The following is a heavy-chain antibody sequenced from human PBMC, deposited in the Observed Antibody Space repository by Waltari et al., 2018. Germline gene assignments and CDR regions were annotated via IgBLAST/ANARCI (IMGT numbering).Heavy chain of an antibody. Sequence: QVQLQESGPGQVKPSETLSLTCTVTNGSITSFFWNWIRQSPGKGLEWIWYIYYSGITDYNPSLKSRVTISVDTAKNQFSLRLNSVTAADTGVYYCARWRIHHTSNWFDPWGQGTLVTVSS. CDR2: IYYSGIT. CDR1: NGSITSFF. CDR3: ARWRIHHTSNWFDP. J-gene: IGHJ5*02. V-gene: IGHV4-59*01. D-gene: IGHD2-15*01.